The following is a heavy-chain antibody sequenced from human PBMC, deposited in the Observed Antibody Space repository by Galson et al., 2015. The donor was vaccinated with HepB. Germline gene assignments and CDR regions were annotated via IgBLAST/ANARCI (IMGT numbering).Heavy chain of an antibody. D-gene: IGHD2-2*01. Sequence: SLRLSCAASGFTFSSYTMHWVRKAPGKGLEWVSSISSSSSYIDYADSVKGRFTISRDNAKNSLYLQMNSLRAEDTAVYYCARPFGTGYCDSTTCRDYYFDYWGQGTLVTVSS. J-gene: IGHJ4*02. CDR2: ISSSSSYI. CDR1: GFTFSSYT. CDR3: ARPFGTGYCDSTTCRDYYFDY. V-gene: IGHV3-21*01.